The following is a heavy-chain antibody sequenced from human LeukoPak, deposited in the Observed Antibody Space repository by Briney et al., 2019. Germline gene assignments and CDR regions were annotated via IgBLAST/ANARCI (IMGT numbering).Heavy chain of an antibody. Sequence: ASVKVSCKASGYTFTSYGIGWVRQAPGQGLEWMGWISAYNGNTNYAQKLQGRVTMTTDTSTSTAYMELRSLRSDDTAVYYCARDTRVDLGYCSSTSCYAPNYYYYGMDVWGQGTTVTVSS. J-gene: IGHJ6*02. CDR2: ISAYNGNT. CDR1: GYTFTSYG. CDR3: ARDTRVDLGYCSSTSCYAPNYYYYGMDV. V-gene: IGHV1-18*01. D-gene: IGHD2-2*01.